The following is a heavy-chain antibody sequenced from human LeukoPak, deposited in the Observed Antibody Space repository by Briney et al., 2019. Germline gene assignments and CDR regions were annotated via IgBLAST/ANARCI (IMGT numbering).Heavy chain of an antibody. CDR2: IKQDRSEK. V-gene: IGHV3-7*01. D-gene: IGHD1-26*01. CDR3: AREGGSLYFDY. CDR1: GFTFSSYW. J-gene: IGHJ4*02. Sequence: GGSLRLSCAASGFTFSSYWMSWVRQAPGKGLEWVANIKQDRSEKYYVDSVKGRFTISRDNAKNSLYLQMNSLRGEDTAVYFCAREGGSLYFDYWGQGSLVTVSS.